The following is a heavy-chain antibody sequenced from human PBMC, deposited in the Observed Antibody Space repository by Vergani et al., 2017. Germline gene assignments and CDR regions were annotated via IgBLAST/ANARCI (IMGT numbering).Heavy chain of an antibody. CDR3: AKSIGQWLVAEIPGIDY. J-gene: IGHJ4*02. CDR2: IYYSGST. Sequence: QLQLQESVPGLVKPSETLSLTCTVSGGSISSSSYYWGWIRQPPGKGLEWIGRIYYSGSTYYNPSLKSRVTISVDTSKNQFSLKLSSVTAADTAVYYCAKSIGQWLVAEIPGIDYWGQGTLVTVSS. D-gene: IGHD6-19*01. CDR1: GGSISSSSYY. V-gene: IGHV4-39*07.